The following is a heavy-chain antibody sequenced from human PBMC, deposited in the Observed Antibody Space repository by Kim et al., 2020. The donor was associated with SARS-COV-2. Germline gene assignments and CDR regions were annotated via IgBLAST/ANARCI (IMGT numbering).Heavy chain of an antibody. V-gene: IGHV3-15*01. CDR3: TTDLLWFGELSTDY. D-gene: IGHD3-10*01. Sequence: AAPVKGRFTISRDDSKNTLYLQMNSLKTEDTAVYYCTTDLLWFGELSTDYWGQGTLVTVSS. J-gene: IGHJ4*02.